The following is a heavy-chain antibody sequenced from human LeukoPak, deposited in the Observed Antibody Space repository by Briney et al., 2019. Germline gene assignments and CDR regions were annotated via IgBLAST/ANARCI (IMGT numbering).Heavy chain of an antibody. Sequence: SETLSLTCAVYGGSFSGYYWSWIRQPPGKGLEWIGEINHSGSTNYNPSLKSRVTISVDTSKNQFSLKLSSVTAADTAVYYCARGRITMVQGAWYFDYWGQGTLVTVSS. CDR3: ARGRITMVQGAWYFDY. CDR2: INHSGST. CDR1: GGSFSGYY. V-gene: IGHV4-34*01. J-gene: IGHJ4*02. D-gene: IGHD3-10*01.